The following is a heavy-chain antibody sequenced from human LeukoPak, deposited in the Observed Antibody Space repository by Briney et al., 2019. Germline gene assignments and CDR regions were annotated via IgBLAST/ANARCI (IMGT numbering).Heavy chain of an antibody. Sequence: SETLSLTCTVSGATISSSYWSWIRQPPWKGLEWIGYIYYTGSTNYNPSLKSRVTISVDMSKNQFSLQLSSVTAADTAAYYCARLGIYPIQGYNYNYHYMDVWAKGTTVTVSS. D-gene: IGHD1-1*01. J-gene: IGHJ6*03. CDR2: IYYTGST. V-gene: IGHV4-59*08. CDR3: ARLGIYPIQGYNYNYHYMDV. CDR1: GATISSSY.